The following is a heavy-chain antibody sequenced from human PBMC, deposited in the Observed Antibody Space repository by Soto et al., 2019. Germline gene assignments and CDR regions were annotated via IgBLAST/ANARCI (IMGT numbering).Heavy chain of an antibody. V-gene: IGHV1-8*01. CDR2: MNPNSGNT. Sequence: QVQLVQSGAEVRKPGASVKVSCKASGSTVTNYDINWVRQATGQGLEWMGWMNPNSGNTGYAQKFDGRVTMTRNTSISTAYMELSSLRSEDRAVYYCARGYALDVWGQGTTVTVSS. J-gene: IGHJ6*02. CDR3: ARGYALDV. CDR1: GSTVTNYD.